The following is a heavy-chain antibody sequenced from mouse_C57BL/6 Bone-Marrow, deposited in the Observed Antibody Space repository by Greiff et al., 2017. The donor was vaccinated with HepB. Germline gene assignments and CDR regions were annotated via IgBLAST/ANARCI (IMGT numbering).Heavy chain of an antibody. CDR3: TSNYGFAY. CDR2: IDPENGDT. CDR1: GFNIKDDY. J-gene: IGHJ3*01. V-gene: IGHV14-4*01. Sequence: VQLKESGAELVRPGASVKLSCTASGFNIKDDYMHWVKQRPEQGLEWIGWIDPENGDTEYASKFQGKATITADTSSNTAYLQLSSLTSEDTAVYYGTSNYGFAYWGQGTLVTVSA. D-gene: IGHD2-1*01.